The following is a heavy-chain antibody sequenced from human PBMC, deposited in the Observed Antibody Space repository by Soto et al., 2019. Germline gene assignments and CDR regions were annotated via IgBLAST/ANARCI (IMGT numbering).Heavy chain of an antibody. J-gene: IGHJ6*02. V-gene: IGHV3-21*01. D-gene: IGHD3-10*01. Sequence: VGSLRLSCAASGFTFSSYSMNWVRQAPGKGLEWASSISSSSSYIYYADSVKGRFTISRDNAKNSLYLQMNSLRAEDTAVYYCARDRSQVRGPKKGMDVWGQGTTVNVS. CDR2: ISSSSSYI. CDR1: GFTFSSYS. CDR3: ARDRSQVRGPKKGMDV.